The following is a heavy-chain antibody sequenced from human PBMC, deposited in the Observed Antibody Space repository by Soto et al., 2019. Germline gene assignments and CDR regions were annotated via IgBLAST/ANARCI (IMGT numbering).Heavy chain of an antibody. Sequence: SETLSLTCPVSGGSISSSYSYWAWIRQPPGMGLEWIGTIYYSGTTYSNPSLTSRVTISIDTSKNQFSLKLRSLTAADTAVYYCARLVAVSYFDYWGQETLVTVSS. CDR2: IYYSGTT. J-gene: IGHJ4*02. D-gene: IGHD6-19*01. V-gene: IGHV4-39*01. CDR3: ARLVAVSYFDY. CDR1: GGSISSSYSY.